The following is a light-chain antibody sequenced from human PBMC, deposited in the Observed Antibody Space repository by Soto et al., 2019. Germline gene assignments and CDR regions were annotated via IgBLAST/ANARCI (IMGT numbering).Light chain of an antibody. J-gene: IGKJ5*01. CDR1: QSVSSY. CDR2: GAS. CDR3: QQYGSSIT. Sequence: EIGLTQSPATLSLSPGERATLSCRASQSVSSYLAWYQQKPGQAPRLLIYGASSRATGIPDRFSGSGSGTDFTLTISRLEPEEFAVYYCQQYGSSITFGQGTRLEIK. V-gene: IGKV3-20*01.